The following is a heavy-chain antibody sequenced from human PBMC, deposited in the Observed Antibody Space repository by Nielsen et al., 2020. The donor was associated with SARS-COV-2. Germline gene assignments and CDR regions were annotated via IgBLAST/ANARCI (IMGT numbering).Heavy chain of an antibody. CDR1: GFTFSSYA. CDR2: ISYDGSNK. J-gene: IGHJ3*02. CDR3: ARDRDDYVWGSYRLDAFDI. Sequence: GESLKISCAASGFTFSSYAMHWVRQAPGKGLEWLAVISYDGSNKYYADSVKGRFTISRDNSKNTLYLQMNSLRAEDTAVYYCARDRDDYVWGSYRLDAFDIWGQGTMVTVSS. V-gene: IGHV3-30-3*01. D-gene: IGHD3-16*02.